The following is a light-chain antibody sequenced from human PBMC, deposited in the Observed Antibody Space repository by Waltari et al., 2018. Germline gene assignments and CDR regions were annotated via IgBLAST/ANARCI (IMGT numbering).Light chain of an antibody. CDR3: QQYYGTPPT. CDR2: WAS. V-gene: IGKV4-1*01. CDR1: QSLFYSSNNKNY. Sequence: DIVMTQSPDSLALSLGEWATINCKSNQSLFYSSNNKNYLAWYQQRPGQPPKLLIYWASTRESGVPDRFSGSGSWTDFTLTISSLQADDVAVYYCQQYYGTPPTFGQGTKVEIK. J-gene: IGKJ1*01.